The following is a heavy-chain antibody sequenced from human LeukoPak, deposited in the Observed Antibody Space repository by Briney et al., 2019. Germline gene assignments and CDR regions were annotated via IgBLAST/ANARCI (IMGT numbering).Heavy chain of an antibody. D-gene: IGHD3-9*01. V-gene: IGHV3-21*01. Sequence: GGSLRLSCAVSGFTFSSYSMNWVRQAPGKGLEWVSSISSSSSYIYYADSVKGRFTISRDNAKNSLYLQMNSLRAEDTAVYYCARDILTGYGDWGQGTLVTVSS. CDR2: ISSSSSYI. CDR3: ARDILTGYGD. J-gene: IGHJ4*02. CDR1: GFTFSSYS.